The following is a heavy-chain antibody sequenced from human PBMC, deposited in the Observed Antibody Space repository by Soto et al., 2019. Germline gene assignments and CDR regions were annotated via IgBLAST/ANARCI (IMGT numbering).Heavy chain of an antibody. J-gene: IGHJ4*02. CDR1: GGSISSGDYY. V-gene: IGHV4-30-4*01. CDR2: IYYSGST. D-gene: IGHD3-10*01. Sequence: QVQLQESGPGLVKPSQTLSLTCTVSGGSISSGDYYWSWIRQPPGKGLEWIGYIYYSGSTYYNPSLKSRVTISVDTPKNQFSRKLSSVTAADTAVYYCARVGGFGATTIDYWGQGTLVTVSS. CDR3: ARVGGFGATTIDY.